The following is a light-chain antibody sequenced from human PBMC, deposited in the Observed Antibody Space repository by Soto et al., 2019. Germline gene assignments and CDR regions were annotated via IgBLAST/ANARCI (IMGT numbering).Light chain of an antibody. CDR1: QRIGSY. CDR3: QHRYNWPQS. Sequence: EVVLTQSPATLSLSPGETATLSCRASQRIGSYLAWYQQRPGQAPRLLIYDAFNRATGIPARFRGSGSGTDLTLTISSLEPEDFAVYYCQHRYNWPQSFGQGTKVEIK. V-gene: IGKV3-11*01. CDR2: DAF. J-gene: IGKJ1*01.